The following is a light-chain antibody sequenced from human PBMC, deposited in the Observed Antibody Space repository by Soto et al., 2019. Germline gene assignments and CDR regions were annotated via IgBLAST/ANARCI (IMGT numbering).Light chain of an antibody. Sequence: EIVLTQSPATLSLSPGERATLSCRASQSVSSYLAWYQQKPGQAPRLLIYDASNRATGIPARFSGSGSGTDFTLTISSLEPEDFAVYYCQQRSNWHPTFGQGTKVDI. CDR3: QQRSNWHPT. CDR1: QSVSSY. V-gene: IGKV3-11*01. CDR2: DAS. J-gene: IGKJ1*01.